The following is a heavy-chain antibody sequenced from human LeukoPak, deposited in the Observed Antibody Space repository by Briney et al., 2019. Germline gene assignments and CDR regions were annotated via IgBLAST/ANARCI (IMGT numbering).Heavy chain of an antibody. CDR3: ARAASGGSCYATGGCFWFDP. V-gene: IGHV3-48*01. CDR1: GFTFSSYS. J-gene: IGHJ5*02. CDR2: ISSSSSTI. D-gene: IGHD2-15*01. Sequence: GGSLRLSCAASGFTFSSYSMNWVRQAPGKGLERVSYISSSSSTIYYADSVKGRFTISRDNAKNSLYLQMNGLRAEDTAVYYCARAASGGSCYATGGCFWFDPWGQGTLVTVSS.